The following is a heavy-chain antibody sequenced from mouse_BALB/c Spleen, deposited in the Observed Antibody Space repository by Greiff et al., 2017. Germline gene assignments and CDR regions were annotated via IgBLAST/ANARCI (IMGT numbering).Heavy chain of an antibody. J-gene: IGHJ1*01. D-gene: IGHD1-1*01. V-gene: IGHV1-14*01. Sequence: EVQLQQSGPELVKPGASVKMSCKASGYTFTSYVMHWVKQKPGQGLEWIGYINPYNDGTKYNEKFKGKATLTSDKSSSTAYMELRSLTSEDSAAYYCARACYCSSFNCYFDVWGAGTTVTVSS. CDR2: INPYNDGT. CDR1: GYTFTSYV. CDR3: ARACYCSSFNCYFDV.